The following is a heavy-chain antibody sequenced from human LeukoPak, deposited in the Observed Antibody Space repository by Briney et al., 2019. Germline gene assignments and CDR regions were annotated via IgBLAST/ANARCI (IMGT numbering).Heavy chain of an antibody. J-gene: IGHJ3*02. CDR3: ARGVGERLLYRYAFDI. CDR2: IIPIFGTA. CDR1: GGTFSSYA. D-gene: IGHD3-3*01. V-gene: IGHV1-69*13. Sequence: SVKVSCKASGGTFSSYAISWVRQAPGQGLEWMGGIIPIFGTANYAQKFQGRVTITADESTSTAYMELSSLRSEDTAVYYCARGVGERLLYRYAFDIWGQGTMVTVSS.